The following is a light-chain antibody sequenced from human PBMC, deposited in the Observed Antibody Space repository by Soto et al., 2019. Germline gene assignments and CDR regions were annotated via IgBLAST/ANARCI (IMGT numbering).Light chain of an antibody. CDR2: AAS. Sequence: GDRVTITFRASQSISSWLAWYQQKPGKAPNLLIYAASSWQSGVPSRFSGSGSGTEFTLTISSLQPEDFATYYCQQADSFPITFGQGTRLEIK. J-gene: IGKJ5*01. CDR1: QSISSW. CDR3: QQADSFPIT. V-gene: IGKV1-12*01.